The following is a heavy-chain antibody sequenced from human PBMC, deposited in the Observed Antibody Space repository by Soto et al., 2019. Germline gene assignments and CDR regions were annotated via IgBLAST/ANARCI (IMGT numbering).Heavy chain of an antibody. CDR1: GFTFNSYG. D-gene: IGHD7-27*01. CDR2: IWYDGSNK. V-gene: IGHV3-33*01. J-gene: IGHJ4*02. Sequence: GGSLRLSCAASGFTFNSYGMHWVRQAPGKGLEWVAVIWYDGSNKYYGDSVKGRFTISRDNSKNTLYLQMNSLRAEDTAVYYCARDRPNPGFDYWGQGTLDPVSS. CDR3: ARDRPNPGFDY.